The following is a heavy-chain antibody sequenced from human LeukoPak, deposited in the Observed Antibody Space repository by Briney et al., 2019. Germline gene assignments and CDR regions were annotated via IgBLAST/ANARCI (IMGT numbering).Heavy chain of an antibody. D-gene: IGHD5-12*01. J-gene: IGHJ6*03. Sequence: PSEALSLTCTVSGGSINSYYWSWIRQPAGKGLEWIGRIYTSGSTNYNPSLKSRVTISVDTSKNQFSLKLSSVTAADTAVYYCARDVAMAYYYYYMDVWGKGTTVTISS. V-gene: IGHV4-4*07. CDR3: ARDVAMAYYYYYMDV. CDR2: IYTSGST. CDR1: GGSINSYY.